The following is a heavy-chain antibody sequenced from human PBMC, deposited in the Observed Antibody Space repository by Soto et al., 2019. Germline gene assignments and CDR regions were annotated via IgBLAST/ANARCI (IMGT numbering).Heavy chain of an antibody. V-gene: IGHV4-59*01. CDR3: AAPPRY. Sequence: SETLSLTCTVSGGSISSYYWSWIRQPPGKGLEWIGYIYDSGSTNYNPSLKSRVTISVDTSKNQFSLKLTSVTAADTAVDYCAAPPRYWGQGTLVTVSS. J-gene: IGHJ4*02. CDR1: GGSISSYY. D-gene: IGHD6-6*01. CDR2: IYDSGST.